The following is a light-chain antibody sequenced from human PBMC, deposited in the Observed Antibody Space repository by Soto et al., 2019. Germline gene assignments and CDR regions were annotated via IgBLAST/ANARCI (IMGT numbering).Light chain of an antibody. CDR1: QSVSSN. V-gene: IGKV3D-15*01. Sequence: EIVMTQSPATLSVSPGERATLSCRASQSVSSNLAWYQQKPGQAPRLLIYGASIRATGIPARFSGSGSGTEFNLTISSLQSEDFAVYYWQQYNNWPRPFGQGTKVEIK. CDR3: QQYNNWPRP. J-gene: IGKJ1*01. CDR2: GAS.